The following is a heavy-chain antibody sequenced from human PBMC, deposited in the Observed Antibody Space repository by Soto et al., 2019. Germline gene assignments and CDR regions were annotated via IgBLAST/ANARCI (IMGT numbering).Heavy chain of an antibody. CDR2: NYYTGST. V-gene: IGHV4-39*01. J-gene: IGHJ6*02. D-gene: IGHD2-2*01. Sequence: SETLSLTCTVSGGSISSTSYYWGWIRQPPGKGLEWIGNNYYTGSTYYNPSLKSRVTISVDTSKNQFSLNLSSVTAADTAVYYCAANIVVESGYYYGMDVWGQGTTVTVSS. CDR3: AANIVVESGYYYGMDV. CDR1: GGSISSTSYY.